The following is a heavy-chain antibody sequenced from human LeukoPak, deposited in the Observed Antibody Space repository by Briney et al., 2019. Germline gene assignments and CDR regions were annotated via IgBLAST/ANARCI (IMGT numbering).Heavy chain of an antibody. V-gene: IGHV3-30-3*01. D-gene: IGHD2-15*01. CDR1: GFTFSSYA. J-gene: IGHJ5*02. CDR3: ARDGYCSGGSCYSFDP. CDR2: ISYDGSNK. Sequence: QPGRSLRLSCAASGFTFSSYAMHGVRQAPGKGLEWVAVISYDGSNKYYADSVKGRFTISRDNSKNTLYLQMNSLRAEDTAVYYCARDGYCSGGSCYSFDPWGQGTLVTVSS.